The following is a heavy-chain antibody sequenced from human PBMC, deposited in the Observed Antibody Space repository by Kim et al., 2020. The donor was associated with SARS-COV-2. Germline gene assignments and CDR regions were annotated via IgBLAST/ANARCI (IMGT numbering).Heavy chain of an antibody. CDR3: GRDLHNSWCIDH. CDR2: FTPSGGNT. J-gene: IGHJ4*02. Sequence: ASVKVSCKASGYAFITSHIHWVRQVPGQGLEWMGMFTPSGGNTAFAQRFQGRVTMAGDTSTSTAYRELSSLRSEDTAVYYCGRDLHNSWCIDHWGQGTLVTVSS. CDR1: GYAFITSH. V-gene: IGHV1-46*01. D-gene: IGHD1-1*01.